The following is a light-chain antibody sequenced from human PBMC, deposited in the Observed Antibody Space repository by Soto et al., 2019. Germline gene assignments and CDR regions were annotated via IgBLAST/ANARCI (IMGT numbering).Light chain of an antibody. J-gene: IGLJ2*01. CDR2: EVN. Sequence: QSALTQPPSASGSPGQSVAISCTGTSSDVGGYNYVSWYQQHPGKAPKLMIYEVNKRPSGVPDRFSGSKSGNTASLAISGLQPEDEADYYCAAWNDSLNGVVFGGGTKLTVL. V-gene: IGLV2-8*01. CDR3: AAWNDSLNGVV. CDR1: SSDVGGYNY.